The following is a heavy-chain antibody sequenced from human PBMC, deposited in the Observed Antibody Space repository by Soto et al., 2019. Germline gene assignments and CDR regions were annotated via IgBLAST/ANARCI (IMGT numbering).Heavy chain of an antibody. CDR2: IYYSGST. V-gene: IGHV4-30-4*01. CDR1: GGSISSGDYY. CDR3: AGVGGFGATTIDY. Sequence: QVQLQESGPGLVKPSQTLSLTCTVSGGSISSGDYYWSWIRQPPGKGLEWIGYIYYSGSTYYNPSLKSRFTISVDTSKNQFSLKLSSVTAADTAVYYCAGVGGFGATTIDYWGQGTLVTVSS. D-gene: IGHD3-10*01. J-gene: IGHJ4*02.